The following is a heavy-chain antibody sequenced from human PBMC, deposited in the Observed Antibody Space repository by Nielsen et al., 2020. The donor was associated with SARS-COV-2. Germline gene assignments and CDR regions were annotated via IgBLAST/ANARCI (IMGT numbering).Heavy chain of an antibody. CDR1: GYSVSSGSY. D-gene: IGHD4-17*01. CDR3: ARGGYGDYAFDS. CDR2: IYRTGSS. J-gene: IGHJ4*02. Sequence: GSLRLSCSVSGYSVSSGSYWGWIRQPPGKGLKWIGTIYRTGSSYYNPSLKSRVTISVDTSKNQFSLKLTSVTAADTAVYYCARGGYGDYAFDSWGQGTLVTVSS. V-gene: IGHV4-38-2*02.